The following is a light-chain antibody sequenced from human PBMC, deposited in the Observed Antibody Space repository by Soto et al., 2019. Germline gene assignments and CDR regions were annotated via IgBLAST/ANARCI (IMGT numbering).Light chain of an antibody. Sequence: QSVLTQPPSVSGAPGQRVTISCTGSSSNIGAGYDVHWYQQLPGPAPKLLIYGNSNRPSGVPDRFSGSKSGTSASLDITGLQSEDEADYYCQSYDSSLSVVFGGGTKLTVL. J-gene: IGLJ2*01. V-gene: IGLV1-40*01. CDR1: SSNIGAGYD. CDR2: GNS. CDR3: QSYDSSLSVV.